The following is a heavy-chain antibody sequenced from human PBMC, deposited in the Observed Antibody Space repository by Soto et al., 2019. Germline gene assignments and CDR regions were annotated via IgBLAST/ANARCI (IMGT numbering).Heavy chain of an antibody. D-gene: IGHD3-3*01. J-gene: IGHJ5*02. CDR3: ARVYDFWSGLTNWFDP. CDR2: ISSSSSYI. Sequence: PGGSLRLSCAASGLTFSSYSMNWVRQATGKGLEWVSSISSSSSYIYYADSVKGRFTISRDNAKNSLYLQMNSLRAEDTAVYYCARVYDFWSGLTNWFDPWGQGTLVTVSS. CDR1: GLTFSSYS. V-gene: IGHV3-21*01.